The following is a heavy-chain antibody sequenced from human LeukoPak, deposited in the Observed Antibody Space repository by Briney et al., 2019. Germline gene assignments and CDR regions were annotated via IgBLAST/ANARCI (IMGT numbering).Heavy chain of an antibody. CDR3: AKDKWGGLTGSFDY. CDR1: GFTSDDYA. Sequence: GGSLRLSCAASGFTSDDYAMHWVLQAPGKGLEWVSGISWNSGSIGYADSVKGRFTISRDNAKNSLYLQMNSLRAEDTALYYCAKDKWGGLTGSFDYWGQGTQVTVSS. D-gene: IGHD1-20*01. V-gene: IGHV3-9*02. CDR2: ISWNSGSI. J-gene: IGHJ4*02.